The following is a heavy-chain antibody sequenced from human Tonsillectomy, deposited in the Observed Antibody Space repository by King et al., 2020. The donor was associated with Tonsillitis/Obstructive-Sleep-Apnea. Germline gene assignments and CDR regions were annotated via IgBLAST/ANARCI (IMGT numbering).Heavy chain of an antibody. CDR2: ISSSGSTI. D-gene: IGHD6-19*01. Sequence: ESGGGLVQPGGSLRLSCAASGFTFSSYEMNWVRQAPGKGLEWVSYISSSGSTIYYADSVKGRFTISRDNAKNSLYLQMNSLRAEDTAVYYCARDDEGQWLKHDYWGQGTLVTVSS. J-gene: IGHJ4*02. CDR1: GFTFSSYE. CDR3: ARDDEGQWLKHDY. V-gene: IGHV3-48*03.